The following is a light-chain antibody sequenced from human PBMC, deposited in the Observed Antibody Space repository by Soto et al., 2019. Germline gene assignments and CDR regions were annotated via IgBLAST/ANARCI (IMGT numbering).Light chain of an antibody. Sequence: DIQMTQSPFTLSASVVDRFTITCRASQSIDIWLAWYQQKPGKAPKLLIYKASSLESGVPSRFSGSGSGTEFTLTISSLQPDDFATYYCQKYNGFSRTFGQGNKVDIK. CDR2: KAS. V-gene: IGKV1-5*03. CDR1: QSIDIW. J-gene: IGKJ1*01. CDR3: QKYNGFSRT.